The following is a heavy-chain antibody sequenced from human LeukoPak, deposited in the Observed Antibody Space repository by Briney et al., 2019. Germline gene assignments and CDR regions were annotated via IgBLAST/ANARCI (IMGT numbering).Heavy chain of an antibody. D-gene: IGHD6-13*01. CDR1: GGSISSYY. Sequence: PSETLSLTCTVSGGSISSYYWSWIRQPPGKGLEWIGYIYYSGSTNYNPSLKSRVTISVDTSKNQFSLKLSSVTAADTAVYYCAREVAAAGLYYFDYWGQGTLVTVSS. J-gene: IGHJ4*02. CDR2: IYYSGST. V-gene: IGHV4-59*01. CDR3: AREVAAAGLYYFDY.